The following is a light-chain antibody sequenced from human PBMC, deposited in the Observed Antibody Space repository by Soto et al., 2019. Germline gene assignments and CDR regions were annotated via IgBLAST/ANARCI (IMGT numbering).Light chain of an antibody. V-gene: IGKV1D-12*01. CDR1: QGISNW. J-gene: IGKJ3*01. CDR2: AAS. CDR3: QQGNSFPFT. Sequence: DLQRTQSPSSVSASVGDRVRITCRASQGISNWLAWYQKKPGRDPKILIYAASSLQSGVSSRFSGSGSGTDFNLTISSLQTGDFATYDCQQGNSFPFTFGPGTKVEIK.